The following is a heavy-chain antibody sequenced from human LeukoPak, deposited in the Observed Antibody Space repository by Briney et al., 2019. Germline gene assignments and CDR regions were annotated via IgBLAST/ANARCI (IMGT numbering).Heavy chain of an antibody. D-gene: IGHD5-24*01. CDR1: GFTFSSYW. CDR3: ARVDRERWLQLGFDY. Sequence: GSLRLSCAASGFTFSSYWMSWVRQAPGKGLEWVANIKQDGSEKYYVDSVKGRFTISRDNAKNSLYLQMKSLRAEDTAVYYCARVDRERWLQLGFDYWGQGTLVTVSS. V-gene: IGHV3-7*01. CDR2: IKQDGSEK. J-gene: IGHJ4*02.